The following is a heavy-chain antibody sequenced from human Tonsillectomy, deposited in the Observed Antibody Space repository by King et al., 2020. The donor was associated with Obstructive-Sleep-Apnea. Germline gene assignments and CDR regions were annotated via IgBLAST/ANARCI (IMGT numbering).Heavy chain of an antibody. CDR3: VRHLDSNPIDY. V-gene: IGHV3-73*01. CDR2: IGSKANSYAT. D-gene: IGHD4-11*01. Sequence: VQLVESGGGLVQPGGSLKLSCAASGFSFSDSAMHWVRQASGKGLEWVGRIGSKANSYATAYAASLKDRFTISSDDSKNTAYLQMNSLETADTAIYYCVRHLDSNPIDYWGQGSLVTVSS. J-gene: IGHJ4*02. CDR1: GFSFSDSA.